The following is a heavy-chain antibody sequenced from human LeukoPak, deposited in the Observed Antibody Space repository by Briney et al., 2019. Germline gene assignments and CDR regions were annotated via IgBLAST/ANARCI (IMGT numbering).Heavy chain of an antibody. Sequence: PGGSLRLSCAASGFTFDDYGMSWVRQAPGKGLEWVSGINWNVGSTGYADSVKGRFTISRDNAKNSLYLQMNSLRAEDTALYYCARDGLYYDSSGPTQSWFDPWGQGTLVTVSS. CDR1: GFTFDDYG. V-gene: IGHV3-20*04. CDR2: INWNVGST. CDR3: ARDGLYYDSSGPTQSWFDP. J-gene: IGHJ5*02. D-gene: IGHD3-22*01.